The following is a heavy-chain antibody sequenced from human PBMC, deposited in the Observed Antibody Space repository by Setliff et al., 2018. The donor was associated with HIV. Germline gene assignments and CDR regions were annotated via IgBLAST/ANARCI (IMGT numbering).Heavy chain of an antibody. CDR1: GDAFSRYA. CDR2: ILPIFGIA. V-gene: IGHV1-69*05. J-gene: IGHJ5*02. CDR3: ARERYCSAGSCYSKLSWFDP. D-gene: IGHD2-15*01. Sequence: SVKVSCKASGDAFSRYAISWVRQAPGQGLEWMGGILPIFGIANYAQKFQDRVTITTDESTTTAYMELRSLRSEDTAVYFCARERYCSAGSCYSKLSWFDPWGQGTLVTVSS.